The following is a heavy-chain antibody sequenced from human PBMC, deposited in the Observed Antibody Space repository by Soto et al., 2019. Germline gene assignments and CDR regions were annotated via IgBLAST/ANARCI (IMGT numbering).Heavy chain of an antibody. Sequence: QVQLVQSGAEVKKPGSSVKVSCKASGGTFSSYAISWVRQAPGQGLEWMGGIIPIFGTANYAQKFQGRVTITADKSTSTAYMELRSLGSEDTAVYYCARSGDIVVVPAAARPVYYYYGMDVWGQGTTVTVSS. CDR2: IIPIFGTA. V-gene: IGHV1-69*06. D-gene: IGHD2-2*01. J-gene: IGHJ6*02. CDR3: ARSGDIVVVPAAARPVYYYYGMDV. CDR1: GGTFSSYA.